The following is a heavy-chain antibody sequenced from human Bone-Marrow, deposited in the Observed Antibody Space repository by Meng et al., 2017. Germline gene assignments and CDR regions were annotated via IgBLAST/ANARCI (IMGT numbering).Heavy chain of an antibody. J-gene: IGHJ5*02. CDR1: GGSISSGGYS. CDR2: IYHSGST. D-gene: IGHD2/OR15-2a*01. CDR3: ARARTTNQSKYRNAYNWFDP. Sequence: QLQLQESGSGLVKPSQTLSLTFSVPGGSISSGGYSWCRIWQPPGKSLEWIGYIYHSGSTHYNPSLKSRVIMSVDTSKNQFSLKLYAVTAADTAVYYCARARTTNQSKYRNAYNWFDPWGQGTLVTVSS. V-gene: IGHV4-30-2*01.